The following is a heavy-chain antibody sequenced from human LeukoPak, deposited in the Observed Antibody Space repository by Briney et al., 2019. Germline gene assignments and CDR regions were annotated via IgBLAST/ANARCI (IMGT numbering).Heavy chain of an antibody. J-gene: IGHJ4*02. V-gene: IGHV4-39*01. CDR2: IYYSGST. D-gene: IGHD2-21*02. CDR3: ARGDWGFPFDY. Sequence: SETLSLTCTVSGGSISSSSYYWGWIRQPPGKGLEWIGSIYYSGSTYYNPSLKSRVTISVDTSKNQFSLKLSSVTAADTAVYYCARGDWGFPFDYWGQGTLVTVSS. CDR1: GGSISSSSYY.